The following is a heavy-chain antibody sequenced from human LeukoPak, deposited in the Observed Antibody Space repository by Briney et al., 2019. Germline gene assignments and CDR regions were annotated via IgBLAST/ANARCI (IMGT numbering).Heavy chain of an antibody. CDR3: ARVAAAIPRWYFDL. CDR2: IIPIFGTS. D-gene: IGHD2-21*02. J-gene: IGHJ2*01. CDR1: GGSIMNYA. Sequence: GASVKVSCKTSGGSIMNYAISWVRQAPGQGLEGMGVIIPIFGTSNYAQKFQGRVTITADKSTNTANMELSSLRSEDTAVYYCARVAAAIPRWYFDLWGRGTLVTVSS. V-gene: IGHV1-69*06.